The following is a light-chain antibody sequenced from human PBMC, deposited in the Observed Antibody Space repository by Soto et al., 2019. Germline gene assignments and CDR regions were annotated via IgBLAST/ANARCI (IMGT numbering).Light chain of an antibody. CDR2: ENI. CDR3: CSYAGSAAV. CDR1: SSDVGSYNL. V-gene: IGLV2-23*01. J-gene: IGLJ2*01. Sequence: QSALTQPASVSGSPGQSITISCTGTSSDVGSYNLVTWYQHHPGKVPKLMIYENIKRPSGVSDRFSGSKSGNTASLTISGLQAEDEADYYCCSYAGSAAVFGGGTKVTVL.